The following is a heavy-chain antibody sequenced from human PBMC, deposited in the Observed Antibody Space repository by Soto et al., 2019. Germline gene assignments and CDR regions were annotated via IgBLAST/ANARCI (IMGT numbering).Heavy chain of an antibody. V-gene: IGHV4-4*02. Sequence: SETLSLTCSVPGGSISSSSYWIRVHQPPGKGLEWIGEIYHSGSTNHNPSLKSRVTISVDKSKNQFSLNLSSVTAADTAVYYCARFMTMVTNLAFDIWGQGTMVS. CDR3: ARFMTMVTNLAFDI. J-gene: IGHJ3*02. CDR2: IYHSGST. CDR1: GGSISSSSY. D-gene: IGHD4-17*01.